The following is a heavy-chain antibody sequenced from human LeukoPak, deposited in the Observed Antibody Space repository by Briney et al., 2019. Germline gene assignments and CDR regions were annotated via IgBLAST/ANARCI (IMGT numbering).Heavy chain of an antibody. D-gene: IGHD6-13*01. CDR3: TTDGWQQLDYFDY. CDR2: IKSKTDGGTT. Sequence: GGSLRLSCAASGFTFSSYGMHWVRQAPGKGLEWVGRIKSKTDGGTTDYAAPVKGRFTISRDDSKNTLYLQMNSLKTEDTAVYYCTTDGWQQLDYFDYWGQGTLVTVSS. CDR1: GFTFSSYG. J-gene: IGHJ4*02. V-gene: IGHV3-15*01.